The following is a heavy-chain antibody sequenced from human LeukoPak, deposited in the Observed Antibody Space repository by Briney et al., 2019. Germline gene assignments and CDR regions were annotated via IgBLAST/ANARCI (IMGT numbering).Heavy chain of an antibody. CDR2: ISSRSSYI. CDR1: GFIFSGYS. V-gene: IGHV3-21*01. CDR3: ARGSFLITFGGFIG. D-gene: IGHD3-16*02. Sequence: PGGSLRLSCAAAGFIFSGYSMNWVRQAPGKGLEWVSSISSRSSYIFYADSVKGRFTISRDNAKNSLYLQMNSLRAEDTAVYYCARGSFLITFGGFIGWGQGTLVTVSS. J-gene: IGHJ4*02.